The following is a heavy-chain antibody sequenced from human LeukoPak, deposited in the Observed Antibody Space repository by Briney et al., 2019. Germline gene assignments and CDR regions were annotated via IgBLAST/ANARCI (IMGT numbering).Heavy chain of an antibody. CDR3: ARDHCSRANCYEYQYFGLGV. CDR2: ISAYNGNT. D-gene: IGHD2-2*01. J-gene: IGHJ6*02. CDR1: GYTFTSYG. Sequence: ASVKVSCKASGYTFTSYGISWVRQAPGQGLEWMGWISAYNGNTNYAQKLQGRVTMTTDTSTSTAYMELRSLRSDDTAVYYCARDHCSRANCYEYQYFGLGVWGRGTTVTVSS. V-gene: IGHV1-18*01.